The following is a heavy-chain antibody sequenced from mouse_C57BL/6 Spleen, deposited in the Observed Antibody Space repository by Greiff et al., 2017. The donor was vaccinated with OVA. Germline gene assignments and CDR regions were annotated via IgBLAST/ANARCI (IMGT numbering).Heavy chain of an antibody. V-gene: IGHV3-1*01. Sequence: EVQLQQSGPGMVKPSQSLSLTCTVTGYSITSGYDWHLIRHFPGNKLEWMGYISYSGSTNYNPSLKSRISITHDTSKNHFFLKLNSVTTEDTATYYCARGGYDWFAYWGQGTLVTVSA. CDR2: ISYSGST. CDR3: ARGGYDWFAY. D-gene: IGHD2-2*01. CDR1: GYSITSGYD. J-gene: IGHJ3*01.